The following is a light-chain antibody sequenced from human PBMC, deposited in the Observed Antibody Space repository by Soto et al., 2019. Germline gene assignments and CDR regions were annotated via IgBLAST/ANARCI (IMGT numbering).Light chain of an antibody. CDR1: QSISSW. CDR2: DAS. CDR3: QHYNSYSEA. J-gene: IGKJ1*01. V-gene: IGKV1-5*01. Sequence: DIHMTQCPSTLSASVGYRFTITCLASQSISSWLAWYQQKPGKAPKLLIYDASSLESGVPSRFSGSGSGTEFTLTISSLQPDDFATYYCQHYNSYSEAFGQGTKVDIK.